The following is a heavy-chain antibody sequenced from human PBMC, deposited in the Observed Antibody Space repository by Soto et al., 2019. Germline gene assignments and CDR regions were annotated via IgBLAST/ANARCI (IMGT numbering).Heavy chain of an antibody. CDR1: GYSFTTYW. D-gene: IGHD2-2*01. CDR3: VPATLGSTRGYYH. Sequence: GESLKISCKSSGYSFTTYWLSWLRQMPAKGLERMGRIDPRDSNNNYRRSFRCQVTFTADKFISTAYQQWSSLMTSDTATYYCVPATLGSTRGYYHWGEGTRVTV. V-gene: IGHV5-10-1*04. J-gene: IGHJ6*02. CDR2: IDPRDSNN.